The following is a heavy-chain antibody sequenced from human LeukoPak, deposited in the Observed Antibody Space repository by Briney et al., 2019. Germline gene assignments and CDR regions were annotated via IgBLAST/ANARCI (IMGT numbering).Heavy chain of an antibody. CDR1: GYSFTSYW. CDR3: ATTYCSSTSCYSAFDT. CDR2: IYPGDSYT. Sequence: GESLKISWKGSGYSFTSYWIGWVRQMPGKGLEWMGIIYPGDSYTRYSPSLQGQVTISADKSISTAYLQWRSLKASDTAMYYCATTYCSSTSCYSAFDTWGQGTMVTVSS. J-gene: IGHJ3*02. D-gene: IGHD2-2*02. V-gene: IGHV5-51*01.